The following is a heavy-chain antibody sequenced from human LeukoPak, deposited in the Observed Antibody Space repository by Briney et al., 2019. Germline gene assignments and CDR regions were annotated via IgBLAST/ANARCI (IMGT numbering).Heavy chain of an antibody. D-gene: IGHD2-2*02. J-gene: IGHJ6*03. CDR1: GGSISSYY. V-gene: IGHV4-59*01. CDR3: ARGELNCSSTSCYTPWDYYYYMDV. CDR2: IYYSGST. Sequence: SETLSLTCTVSGGSISSYYWSWIRQPPGKGLEWIGYIYYSGSTNYNPSLKSRVTISVDTSKNQFSLQLSSVTAADTAVYYCARGELNCSSTSCYTPWDYYYYMDVWGKGTTVTVSS.